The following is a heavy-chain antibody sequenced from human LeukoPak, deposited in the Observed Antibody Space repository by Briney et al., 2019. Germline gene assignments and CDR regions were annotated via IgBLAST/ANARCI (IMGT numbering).Heavy chain of an antibody. J-gene: IGHJ3*02. D-gene: IGHD3-3*01. CDR1: GGSISSYY. CDR2: IYYSGST. CDR3: ARGILRFPHPFDI. V-gene: IGHV4-59*01. Sequence: SETLSLTCIASGGSISSYYWSWIRQPRGKGLEWIGYIYYSGSTNYNPSLKSRVTISVDTSKNQFSLKLSSVTAADTAVYYCARGILRFPHPFDIWGQGTMVTVS.